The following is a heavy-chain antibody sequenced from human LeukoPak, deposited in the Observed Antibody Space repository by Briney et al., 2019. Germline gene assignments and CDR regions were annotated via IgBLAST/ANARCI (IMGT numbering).Heavy chain of an antibody. CDR2: ISGSGGST. J-gene: IGHJ3*02. V-gene: IGHV3-23*01. CDR1: GFTFSSYA. Sequence: GGSLRLSCAASGFTFSSYAMRWVRQAPGKGLEWVSAISGSGGSTYYADSVKGRFTISRDNSKNTLYLQMNSLRAEDTAVYYCAKLVVVIPDAFDIWGQGTMVTVSS. CDR3: AKLVVVIPDAFDI. D-gene: IGHD2-21*01.